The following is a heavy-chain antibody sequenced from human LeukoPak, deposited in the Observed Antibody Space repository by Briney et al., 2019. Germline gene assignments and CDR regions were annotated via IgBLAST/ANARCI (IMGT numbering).Heavy chain of an antibody. J-gene: IGHJ6*02. CDR3: AKGSGGSCYSGMDV. CDR2: ISSTNTAT. V-gene: IGHV3-48*01. Sequence: GGSLRLSCAASGFTFNNYSMNWVRQAPGKGLEWISYISSTNTATYYADSVKGRFTISRDDSKNTLYLQIDSLRAEDTAVYYCAKGSGGSCYSGMDVWGQGTTVTVSS. CDR1: GFTFNNYS. D-gene: IGHD2-15*01.